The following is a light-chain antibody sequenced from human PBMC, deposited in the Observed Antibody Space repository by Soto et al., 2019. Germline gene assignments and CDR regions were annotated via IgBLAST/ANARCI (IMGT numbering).Light chain of an antibody. CDR2: GNN. CDR1: SSNIGAHYD. V-gene: IGLV1-40*01. CDR3: QSYDSSLTASV. J-gene: IGLJ3*02. Sequence: QSVLTQPPSVSGAPGQRVTISCTGSSSNIGAHYDVHWYQQLPGTAPKLLIYGNNNRPSGVPDRFSGSKSGTSASLAITGLQAEDEADYYCQSYDSSLTASVFGGGTKLTVL.